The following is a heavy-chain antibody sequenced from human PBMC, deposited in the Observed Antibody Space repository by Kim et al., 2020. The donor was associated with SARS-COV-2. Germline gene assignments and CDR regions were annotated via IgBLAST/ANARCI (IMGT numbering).Heavy chain of an antibody. CDR3: ARARRGYYSAPFDY. Sequence: GGSLRLSCAASGFTFSSYAMHWVRQAPGKGLEWVAVISYDGSNKYYADSVKGRFTISRDNSKNTLYLQMNSLRAEDTAVYYCARARRGYYSAPFDYWGQGTLVTVSS. CDR2: ISYDGSNK. CDR1: GFTFSSYA. V-gene: IGHV3-30-3*01. D-gene: IGHD3-22*01. J-gene: IGHJ4*02.